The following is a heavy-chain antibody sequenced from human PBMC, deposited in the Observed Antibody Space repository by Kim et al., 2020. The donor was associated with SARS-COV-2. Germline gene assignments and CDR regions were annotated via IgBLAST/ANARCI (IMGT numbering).Heavy chain of an antibody. CDR2: FTSSSSYI. V-gene: IGHV3-21*01. D-gene: IGHD3-10*01. Sequence: GGSLRLSCAASGFTFSSYSMNWVRQAPGKGLEWVASFTSSSSYIYYADSVKGRFTISRDNAKNSLYLQMNSLRAEDTAVYYCARGLYGSGDDSFDIWGQGTMVTVSS. J-gene: IGHJ3*02. CDR3: ARGLYGSGDDSFDI. CDR1: GFTFSSYS.